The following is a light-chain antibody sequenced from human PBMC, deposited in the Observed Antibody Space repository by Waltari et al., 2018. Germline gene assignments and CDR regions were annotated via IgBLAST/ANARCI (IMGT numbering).Light chain of an antibody. J-gene: IGKJ2*01. V-gene: IGKV1-5*03. CDR1: ESISTW. Sequence: DIQMTQSPSTLSASVGATVTFTCRASESISTWLAWYQQSPGKAPKLLIYKASYFETGVPSRFSGSGSGTEFILTISSLRPDDSATYYCQQYSNYYTFGQGTKLEIK. CDR3: QQYSNYYT. CDR2: KAS.